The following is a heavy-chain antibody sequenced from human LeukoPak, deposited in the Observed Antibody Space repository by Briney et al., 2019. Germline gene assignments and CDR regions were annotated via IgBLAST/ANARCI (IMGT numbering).Heavy chain of an antibody. CDR3: ARVGAYSSSWFMDV. Sequence: GGSLRLSCAASGFTFDDYGMRWVRQAPGKGLEWVSGINWNGGSTGYADSVKGRFTISRDNAKNSLYLQMNSLRAEDTALYYCARVGAYSSSWFMDVWGKGTTVTVSS. D-gene: IGHD6-13*01. CDR1: GFTFDDYG. J-gene: IGHJ6*03. CDR2: INWNGGST. V-gene: IGHV3-20*04.